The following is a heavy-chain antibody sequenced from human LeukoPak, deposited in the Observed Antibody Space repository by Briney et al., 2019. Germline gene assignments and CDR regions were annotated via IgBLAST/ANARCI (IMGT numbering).Heavy chain of an antibody. Sequence: GGSLRLSCAASGFTFSSYEMNWVRQAPGKGLEWVSYISSSGSTIYYADSVKGRFTISRDNAKNSLYLQMSSLRVEDTSVYYCTRDPRHLDSWGQGTLVTVS. D-gene: IGHD6-6*01. CDR2: ISSSGSTI. J-gene: IGHJ4*02. CDR1: GFTFSSYE. V-gene: IGHV3-48*03. CDR3: TRDPRHLDS.